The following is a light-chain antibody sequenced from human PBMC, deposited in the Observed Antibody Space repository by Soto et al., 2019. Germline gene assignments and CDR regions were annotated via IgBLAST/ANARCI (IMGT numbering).Light chain of an antibody. CDR1: QGISRV. CDR2: AAS. CDR3: QQAYSFPIT. Sequence: DIQMTQSPSTVSASVGDRVTITCRASQGISRVLGWYQQKPGNAPKILIFAASSLQSGVPSRFSGSGSGTDFTLTINNLQPEDFATYYCQQAYSFPITFGQGTRLEI. V-gene: IGKV1-12*01. J-gene: IGKJ5*01.